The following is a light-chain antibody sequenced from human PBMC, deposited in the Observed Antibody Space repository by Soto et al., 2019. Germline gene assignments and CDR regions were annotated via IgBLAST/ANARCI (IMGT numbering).Light chain of an antibody. J-gene: IGKJ1*01. CDR2: GAS. V-gene: IGKV3-15*01. CDR1: QSVSSSY. Sequence: EIVMTQSPATLSVSPGERATLSCRAIQSVSSSYLAWYQQKPGQAPRLLIYGASTRATGVPARFSGSGSGTEFTLTISSLQTEDFAVYYCHQYNNWPPWTFGQGTKVDI. CDR3: HQYNNWPPWT.